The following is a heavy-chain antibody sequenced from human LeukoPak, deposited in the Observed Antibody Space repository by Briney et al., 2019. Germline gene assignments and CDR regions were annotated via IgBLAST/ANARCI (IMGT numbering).Heavy chain of an antibody. CDR2: IYYSGST. D-gene: IGHD2-21*01. V-gene: IGHV4-59*01. J-gene: IGHJ6*03. CDR3: ARDFRVPHVVRKSYYYYMDV. Sequence: SETLSLTCAVYGVSFSGYYWSWIRQPPGKGLEWIGYIYYSGSTNYNPSLKSRVTTSVDTSKNQFSLKLSSVTAADTAVYYCARDFRVPHVVRKSYYYYMDVWGKGTTVTISS. CDR1: GVSFSGYY.